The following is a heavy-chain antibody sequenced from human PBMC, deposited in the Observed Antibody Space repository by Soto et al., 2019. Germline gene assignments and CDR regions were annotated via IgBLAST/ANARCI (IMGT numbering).Heavy chain of an antibody. V-gene: IGHV1-18*04. D-gene: IGHD3-3*01. CDR1: GYTFNSYG. Sequence: ASVKVSCKDSGYTFNSYGIRWVRQAPEQGLEWMGWISAYNGNTNYAQKLQGRVTMTTDTSTSTAYMELRSLRSDDTAVYYCAREGITIFGVVIRGTAFDIGGQGTMVTVSS. J-gene: IGHJ3*02. CDR3: AREGITIFGVVIRGTAFDI. CDR2: ISAYNGNT.